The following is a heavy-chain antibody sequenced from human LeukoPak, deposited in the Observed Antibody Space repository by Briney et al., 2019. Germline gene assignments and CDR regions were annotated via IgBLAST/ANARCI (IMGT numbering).Heavy chain of an antibody. CDR2: ISAYNGNT. Sequence: GASVKVSCKASGYTFTSYGISWVRQAPGQGLEWMGWISAYNGNTNYAQKLQGRVTMTTDTSTSTAYMELRSLRSDDTAVYYCARGPGGRSGLEDYYYYYYMDVWGKGTTVTVSS. CDR1: GYTFTSYG. J-gene: IGHJ6*03. V-gene: IGHV1-18*01. D-gene: IGHD3-22*01. CDR3: ARGPGGRSGLEDYYYYYYMDV.